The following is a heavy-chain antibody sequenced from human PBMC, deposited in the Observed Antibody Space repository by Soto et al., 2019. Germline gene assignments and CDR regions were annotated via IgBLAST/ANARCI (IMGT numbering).Heavy chain of an antibody. Sequence: GFLRLSCAASGFTFSNYGTHGVREAPGKGLEWVAVISYDGSNKYYADSVKGRFTISRDNSKNTLYLQMNSLRAEDTAVHYCAKDRRAYSGYVPHYWGQRTLVTVS. D-gene: IGHD5-12*01. V-gene: IGHV3-30*18. CDR3: AKDRRAYSGYVPHY. CDR1: GFTFSNYG. J-gene: IGHJ4*02. CDR2: ISYDGSNK.